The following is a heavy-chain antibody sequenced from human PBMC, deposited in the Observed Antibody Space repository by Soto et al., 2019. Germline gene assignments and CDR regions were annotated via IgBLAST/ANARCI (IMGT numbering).Heavy chain of an antibody. J-gene: IGHJ1*01. V-gene: IGHV3-23*01. CDR1: GFTFNNYA. Sequence: EVQLLESGGGLVQPGGSLRLSCAASGFTFNNYAMTWVRQAPGKGLEWVSAFSGGGDTTSYADSVKGRFTVSRDGSKNTLYVQMSSLRAEDTALYYCAKGRGGSVSIAPSVEVWGQGTLVTVSS. CDR2: FSGGGDTT. D-gene: IGHD3-10*01. CDR3: AKGRGGSVSIAPSVEV.